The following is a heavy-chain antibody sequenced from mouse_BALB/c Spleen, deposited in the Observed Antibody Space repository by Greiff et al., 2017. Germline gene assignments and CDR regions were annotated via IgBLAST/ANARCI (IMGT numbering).Heavy chain of an antibody. Sequence: LQQPGSELVRPGASVKLSCKASGYTFTSYWMHWVKQRPGQGLEWIGNIYPGSGSTNYDEKFKSKATLTVDTSSSTAYMQLSSLTSEDSAVYYCTRGDYDSWFAYWGQGTLVTVSA. CDR3: TRGDYDSWFAY. D-gene: IGHD2-4*01. CDR1: GYTFTSYW. V-gene: IGHV1S22*01. CDR2: IYPGSGST. J-gene: IGHJ3*01.